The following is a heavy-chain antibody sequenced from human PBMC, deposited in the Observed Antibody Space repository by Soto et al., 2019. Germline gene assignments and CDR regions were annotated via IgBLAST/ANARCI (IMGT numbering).Heavy chain of an antibody. V-gene: IGHV3-30*18. CDR3: AKDQYCSGGSCYRPTADYYYMDV. CDR1: GFTFSSYG. J-gene: IGHJ6*03. Sequence: GGSLRLSCAASGFTFSSYGMHWVRQAPGKGLEWVAVISYDGSNKYYADSVKGRFTISRDNSKNTLYLQMNSLRAEDTAVYYCAKDQYCSGGSCYRPTADYYYMDVWGKGTTVTVSS. D-gene: IGHD2-15*01. CDR2: ISYDGSNK.